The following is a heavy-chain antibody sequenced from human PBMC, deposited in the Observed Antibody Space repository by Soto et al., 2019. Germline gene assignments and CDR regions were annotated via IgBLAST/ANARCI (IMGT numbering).Heavy chain of an antibody. CDR1: GVSISSGNW. CDR2: IFHDGTA. J-gene: IGHJ4*02. D-gene: IGHD3-16*01. V-gene: IGHV4-4*02. Sequence: SETLSLTCTVSGVSISSGNWWTWVRQSPRKGLEYIGEIFHDGTANYFPSFERRVAMSVDKSKNPFSLKLTSVAAADAAIYYCARLVYDTRLDYLYFDFWGEGAKVTVYS. CDR3: ARLVYDTRLDYLYFDF.